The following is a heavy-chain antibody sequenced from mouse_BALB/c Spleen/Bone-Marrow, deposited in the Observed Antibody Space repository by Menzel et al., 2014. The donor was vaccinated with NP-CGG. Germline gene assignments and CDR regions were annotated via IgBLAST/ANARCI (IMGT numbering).Heavy chain of an antibody. CDR1: GYTFTSYY. V-gene: IGHV1S81*02. J-gene: IGHJ2*01. Sequence: LQESGAELVKPGASVKLSCKASGYTFTSYYMYWVKQRPGQGLEWIGEINPSNGGTNLNEKFKSRATLTVDKSSSTAYMQLSSLTSEDSAVXYCTRGRTWDFDYWGQGTTLXXSS. CDR2: INPSNGGT. CDR3: TRGRTWDFDY. D-gene: IGHD4-1*01.